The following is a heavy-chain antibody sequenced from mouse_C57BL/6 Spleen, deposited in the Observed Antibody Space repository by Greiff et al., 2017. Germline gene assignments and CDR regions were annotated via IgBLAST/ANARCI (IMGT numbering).Heavy chain of an antibody. D-gene: IGHD2-3*01. CDR3: ERGGVCGGYYVCFAY. CDR2: FHPNSGST. Sequence: QVQLKQPGAELVKPGASVKLSCKASGYTFTSYWMHWVKQRPGQGLEWIGMFHPNSGSTNYNEKFKSKATLTVDKSSSTAYMQLSSLTSEDSAVYYGERGGVCGGYYVCFAYWGQGTMVTVAS. J-gene: IGHJ3*01. V-gene: IGHV1-64*01. CDR1: GYTFTSYW.